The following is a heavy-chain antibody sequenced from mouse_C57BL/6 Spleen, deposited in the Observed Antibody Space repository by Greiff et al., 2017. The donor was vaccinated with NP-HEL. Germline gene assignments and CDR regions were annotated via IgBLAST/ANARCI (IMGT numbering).Heavy chain of an antibody. Sequence: EVKLQESGPGMVKPSQSLSLTCTVTGYSITSGYDWHWIRHFPGNKLEWLGYISYSGSTNYNTSLKSRISITHDTSKNHFFLKLNSVATEDTATYYCARRLYYGSSYHAMDYWGQGTSVTVSS. CDR2: ISYSGST. CDR3: ARRLYYGSSYHAMDY. CDR1: GYSITSGYD. D-gene: IGHD1-1*01. J-gene: IGHJ4*01. V-gene: IGHV3-1*01.